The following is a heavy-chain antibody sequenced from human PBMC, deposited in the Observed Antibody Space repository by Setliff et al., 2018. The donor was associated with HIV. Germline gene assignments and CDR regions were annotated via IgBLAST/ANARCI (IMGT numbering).Heavy chain of an antibody. CDR3: ARGMDDSSGYYYGYYDYYMDV. J-gene: IGHJ6*03. CDR2: INPNSGGT. CDR1: GYTLTDYY. V-gene: IGHV1-2*02. D-gene: IGHD3-22*01. Sequence: ASVKVSCKASGYTLTDYYVQWVRQAPGQGLEWMGWINPNSGGTNYAQKFQGRVTMTRDTSISTAYMELSRLRSDDTAVYYCARGMDDSSGYYYGYYDYYMDVWGKGTTVTVSS.